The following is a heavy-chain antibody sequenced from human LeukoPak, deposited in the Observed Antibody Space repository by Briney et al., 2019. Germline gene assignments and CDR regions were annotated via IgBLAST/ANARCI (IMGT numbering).Heavy chain of an antibody. V-gene: IGHV3-48*04. CDR2: ISSSSSTI. Sequence: PGRSLRLSCAASGFTFSSYSMNWVRQAPGKGLEWVSYISSSSSTIYYADSVKGRFTISRDSAKNSLYLQMNSLRAEDTAVYYCARSLSYYGSGSYYQGDYWGQGTLVTVSS. CDR1: GFTFSSYS. J-gene: IGHJ4*02. CDR3: ARSLSYYGSGSYYQGDY. D-gene: IGHD3-10*01.